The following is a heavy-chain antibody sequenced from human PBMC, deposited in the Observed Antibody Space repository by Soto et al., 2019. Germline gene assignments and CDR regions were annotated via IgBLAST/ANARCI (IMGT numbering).Heavy chain of an antibody. D-gene: IGHD6-6*01. CDR2: MHYTGFS. V-gene: IGHV4-59*08. J-gene: IGHJ4*02. CDR3: ARHVRDSSSLSGRYYFDD. Sequence: SETLSLTCSFSGDSVTSHYLTWIRQSPGKGLEWIGYMHYTGFSHYNPSLKSRLTISVDKSKNQFTLQLTSVTVADTAVYYCARHVRDSSSLSGRYYFDDWGQGTLVTVSS. CDR1: GDSVTSHY.